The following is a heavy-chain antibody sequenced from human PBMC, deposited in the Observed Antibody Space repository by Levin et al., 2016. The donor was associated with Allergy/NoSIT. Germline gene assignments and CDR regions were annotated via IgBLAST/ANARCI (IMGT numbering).Heavy chain of an antibody. CDR3: ASSSTGYFDY. D-gene: IGHD2-2*01. Sequence: GESLKISCAASGFTFSSYWMSWVRQAPGKGLEWVANIKQDGSEKYYVDSVKGRFTISRDNAKNSLYLQMNSLRAEDTAVYYCASSSTGYFDYWGQGTLVTVSS. J-gene: IGHJ4*02. CDR1: GFTFSSYW. V-gene: IGHV3-7*01. CDR2: IKQDGSEK.